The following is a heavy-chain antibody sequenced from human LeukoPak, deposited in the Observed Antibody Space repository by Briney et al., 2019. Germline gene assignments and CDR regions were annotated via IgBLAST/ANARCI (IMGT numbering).Heavy chain of an antibody. D-gene: IGHD6-6*01. Sequence: ASQTLSLTCTFSGGSISSGDYYWSWIRQPPGKGLEWIGYIYYSGSTYYNPSLKSRVTISVDTSKNQFTLKLSSVTAADTAVYYCAVRSSSSPFYYYYYMDVWGKGITVTVSS. CDR3: AVRSSSSPFYYYYYMDV. CDR2: IYYSGST. J-gene: IGHJ6*03. V-gene: IGHV4-30-4*08. CDR1: GGSISSGDYY.